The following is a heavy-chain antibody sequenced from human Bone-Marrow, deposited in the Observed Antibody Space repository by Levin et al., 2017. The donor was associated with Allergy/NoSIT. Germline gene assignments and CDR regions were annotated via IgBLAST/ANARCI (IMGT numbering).Heavy chain of an antibody. J-gene: IGHJ5*02. Sequence: PGGSLRLSCAASGFTFSSYGMHWVRQAPGKGLEWVAVIWYDGSNKYYADSVKGRFTISRDNSKNTLYLQMNSLRAEDTAVYYCARDRGYCSGGSCYPKRYNWFDPWGQGTLVTVSS. V-gene: IGHV3-33*01. D-gene: IGHD2-15*01. CDR2: IWYDGSNK. CDR3: ARDRGYCSGGSCYPKRYNWFDP. CDR1: GFTFSSYG.